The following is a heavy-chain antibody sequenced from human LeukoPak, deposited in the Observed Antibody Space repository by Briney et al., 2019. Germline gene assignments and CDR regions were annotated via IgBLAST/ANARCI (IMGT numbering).Heavy chain of an antibody. Sequence: ASVKVSCKASGYTFTAYYIHWVRQAPGQGLEWMGRINPKNGDTNYARKFQDRVTMTRDTSMSAAYMEISRLTYDDTAVYYCGRGIQSFDPWGQGTLVTVSS. CDR2: INPKNGDT. J-gene: IGHJ5*02. V-gene: IGHV1-2*06. CDR1: GYTFTAYY. CDR3: GRGIQSFDP.